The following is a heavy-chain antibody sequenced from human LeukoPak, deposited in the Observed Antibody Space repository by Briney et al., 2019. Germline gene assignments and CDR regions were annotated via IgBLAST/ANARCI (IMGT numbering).Heavy chain of an antibody. CDR1: GFTFGSFG. CDR3: ARDRHQYDRSGYYYNYYYYGMDV. CDR2: ISYNGNAK. Sequence: GTSLSLSCAASGFTFGSFGMHWVRQAPGKGLEWVATISYNGNAKYYPDSVKGRFAISRDNSKNTLYLQMNSLRAEDTAIYYCARDRHQYDRSGYYYNYYYYGMDVWGQGTTVTVSS. V-gene: IGHV3-30*03. J-gene: IGHJ6*02. D-gene: IGHD3-22*01.